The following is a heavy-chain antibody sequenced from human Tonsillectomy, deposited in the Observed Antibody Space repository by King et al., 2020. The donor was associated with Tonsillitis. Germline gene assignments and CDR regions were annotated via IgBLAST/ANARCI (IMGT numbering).Heavy chain of an antibody. CDR2: INHSGST. Sequence: VQLQQWGAGLLKPSETLSLTCAVYGGSFSGYYWSWIRQPPGKGLEWIGEINHSGSTNYNPSLKSRVTISVDTSKNQFSLKLSSVTAADTAVYYCARDRCCSGGSCYHRRNDWYFDLWGRGTLVTVSS. CDR3: ARDRCCSGGSCYHRRNDWYFDL. D-gene: IGHD2-15*01. J-gene: IGHJ2*01. CDR1: GGSFSGYY. V-gene: IGHV4-34*01.